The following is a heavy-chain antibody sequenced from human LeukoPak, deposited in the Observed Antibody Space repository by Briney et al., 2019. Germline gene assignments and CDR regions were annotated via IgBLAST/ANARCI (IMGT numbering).Heavy chain of an antibody. D-gene: IGHD3-3*01. V-gene: IGHV3-74*01. Sequence: GGSLRLSCAASGFNFSSYWMHWVRQAPGKGLVWVSRINSDGSSTSYADSVKGRFTIFRDNDNNTLDLQMNSLRAEDTAMYYCAKDGYYDFWSGYPNHWGQGTLVTVSS. CDR3: AKDGYYDFWSGYPNH. CDR1: GFNFSSYW. CDR2: INSDGSST. J-gene: IGHJ5*02.